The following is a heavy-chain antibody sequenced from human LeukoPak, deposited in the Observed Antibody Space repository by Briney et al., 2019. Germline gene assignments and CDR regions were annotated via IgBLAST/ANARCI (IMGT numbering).Heavy chain of an antibody. V-gene: IGHV3-53*01. D-gene: IGHD6-19*01. J-gene: IGHJ4*02. CDR3: ARDLQWLVPYFDY. CDR2: LYIDGST. CDR1: GFTVSSNY. Sequence: PGGSLRLSCAASGFTVSSNYMSWVRQAPGKGLEWVSSLYIDGSTYYADSVKGRFTLSRDNSKNTLYLQMNSLRAEDTAVYYCARDLQWLVPYFDYWGQGTLVTVSS.